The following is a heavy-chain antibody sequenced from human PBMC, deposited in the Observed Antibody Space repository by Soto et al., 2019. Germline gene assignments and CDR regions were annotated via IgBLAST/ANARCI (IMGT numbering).Heavy chain of an antibody. CDR3: ARDFSYDYIWGSYRYGNYYMDV. D-gene: IGHD3-16*02. CDR2: IYYSGST. Sequence: ASETLSLTCTVSGGSISSYYWSWIRQPPGKGLEWIGYIYYSGSTNYNPSLKSRVTISVNTSKNQFSLKLSSVTAADTAVYYCARDFSYDYIWGSYRYGNYYMDVWGKGTTVTVSS. CDR1: GGSISSYY. J-gene: IGHJ6*03. V-gene: IGHV4-59*01.